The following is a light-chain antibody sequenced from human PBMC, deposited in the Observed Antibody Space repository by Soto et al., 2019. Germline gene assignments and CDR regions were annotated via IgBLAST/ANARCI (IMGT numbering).Light chain of an antibody. CDR3: QSYDSSLSGSV. J-gene: IGLJ3*02. CDR2: GDS. Sequence: QAVVTQPPSVSGAAGQRVTISCTGSSSNIGAGFDVSWYQQLPGTAPKLLIFGDSNRPSGVTDRFSGSKSGASASLAISGLQAEDEAVYYCQSYDSSLSGSVFGGGTKLTVL. V-gene: IGLV1-40*01. CDR1: SSNIGAGFD.